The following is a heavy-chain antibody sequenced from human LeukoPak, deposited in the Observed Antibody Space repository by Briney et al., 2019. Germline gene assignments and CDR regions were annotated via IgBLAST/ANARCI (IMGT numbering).Heavy chain of an antibody. D-gene: IGHD6-13*01. CDR3: ARGRVWQQLGR. J-gene: IGHJ4*02. Sequence: PSETLSLTCAVYGGSFSGYYWSWIRQPPGKGLEWIGEINHSGSTNYNPSLKSRVTISVDTSKNQFSLKLSSVTAADTAVYYCARGRVWQQLGRWGQGTLVTVSS. CDR2: INHSGST. V-gene: IGHV4-34*01. CDR1: GGSFSGYY.